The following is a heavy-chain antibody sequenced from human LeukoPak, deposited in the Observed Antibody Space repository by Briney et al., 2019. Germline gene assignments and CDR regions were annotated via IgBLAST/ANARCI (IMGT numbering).Heavy chain of an antibody. D-gene: IGHD5-18*01. J-gene: IGHJ6*02. V-gene: IGHV5-51*01. CDR3: ARRYFTAMADYGMDV. CDR2: IYPGDSDT. CDR1: GSIFTSYW. Sequence: GASLQISGKGSGSIFTSYWIGWVRQLPGKGLEWMGIIYPGDSDTRYSPSFQGQVTISADKSISTAYLQWSSLKASDTAMYYCARRYFTAMADYGMDVWGQGTTVTVSS.